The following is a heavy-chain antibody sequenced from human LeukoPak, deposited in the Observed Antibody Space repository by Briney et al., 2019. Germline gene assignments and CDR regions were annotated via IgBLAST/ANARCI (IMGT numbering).Heavy chain of an antibody. CDR2: ISSSSSYI. CDR1: GFTFSSYS. J-gene: IGHJ1*01. Sequence: GGSLRLSCAASGFTFSSYSMNWVRQAPGKGLEWVSSISSSSSYIYYADSVKGRFTISRDNAKNSLYLQMNSLRAEDTAVYYCARARYSRSWPLPLPVNWGQGTLVTVSS. CDR3: ARARYSRSWPLPLPVN. V-gene: IGHV3-21*01. D-gene: IGHD6-13*01.